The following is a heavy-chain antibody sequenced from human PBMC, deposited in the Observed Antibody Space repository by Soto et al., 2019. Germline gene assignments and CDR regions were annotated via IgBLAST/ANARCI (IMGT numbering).Heavy chain of an antibody. D-gene: IGHD7-27*01. V-gene: IGHV1-69*01. CDR3: VRLGRGAFDP. Sequence: QVQLVQSGAEVRKAGSSVKVSCQASGDTFGSASINWVRQAPGQGLEWMGGIIPMLGKPNYAQFFQDRLTITADESANTAYMELRSLRSEDTAVYFCVRLGRGAFDPWGQGTPVTVSS. J-gene: IGHJ5*02. CDR1: GDTFGSAS. CDR2: IIPMLGKP.